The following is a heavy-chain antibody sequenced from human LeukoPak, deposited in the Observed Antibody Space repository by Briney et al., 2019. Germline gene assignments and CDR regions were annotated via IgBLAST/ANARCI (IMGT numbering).Heavy chain of an antibody. D-gene: IGHD6-19*01. J-gene: IGHJ4*02. CDR2: IWFDGTIK. Sequence: GSLRPSRWTAGINFNSHGLHWVRQASGKGLGWVAVIWFDGTIKYYADSVKGRFTVSRDNSNNTLYLQMNSLRAEDTAVYYCARDQHTTGWDGGYWGQGTLVTVSS. CDR1: GINFNSHG. V-gene: IGHV3-33*01. CDR3: ARDQHTTGWDGGY.